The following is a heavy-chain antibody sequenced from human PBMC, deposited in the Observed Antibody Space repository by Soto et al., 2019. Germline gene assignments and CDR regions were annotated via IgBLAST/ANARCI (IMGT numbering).Heavy chain of an antibody. CDR1: GFTVNSTY. J-gene: IGHJ4*02. CDR2: GYRDGTT. D-gene: IGHD4-4*01. Sequence: GGSLRLSCAASGFTVNSTYMNWVRQAPGKGLEWVSIGYRDGTTYYADSVKGRFTISRDNSKTTLYLQMNSLRVEDTAVYYCARGLVTTGFWGQGTLVTVSS. CDR3: ARGLVTTGF. V-gene: IGHV3-53*01.